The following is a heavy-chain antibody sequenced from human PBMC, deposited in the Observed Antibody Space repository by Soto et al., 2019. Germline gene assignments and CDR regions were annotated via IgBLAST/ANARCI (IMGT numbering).Heavy chain of an antibody. CDR2: IFSNDEK. J-gene: IGHJ4*02. D-gene: IGHD3-10*01. Sequence: QVTLKESGPVLVKPTETLTLTCTVSGFSLSNARMGVSWIRQPPGKALEWLAHIFSNDEKSYSTSLKTRLTNSKDTSKSQVGLTMSNMDPVDTATYYCARLWYGSGSYFSSHWGQGTLVTVSS. CDR3: ARLWYGSGSYFSSH. CDR1: GFSLSNARMG. V-gene: IGHV2-26*01.